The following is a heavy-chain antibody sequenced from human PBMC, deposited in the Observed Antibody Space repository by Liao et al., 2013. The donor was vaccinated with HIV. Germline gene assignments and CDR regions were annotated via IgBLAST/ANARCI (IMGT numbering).Heavy chain of an antibody. V-gene: IGHV4-30-4*01. CDR1: GGSISSGSYY. CDR3: GQTYYDSSGYANDY. D-gene: IGHD3-22*01. Sequence: QVQLQESGPGLVKPSQTLSLTCTVSGGSISSGSYYLSWIRQPPGKGLEWIGEINHSGSINYSPSLKSRVTISVDTSKSQFSLKLTSVTAADTAVYYCGQTYYDSSGYANDYWGQGTLVTVSS. CDR2: INHSGSI. J-gene: IGHJ4*02.